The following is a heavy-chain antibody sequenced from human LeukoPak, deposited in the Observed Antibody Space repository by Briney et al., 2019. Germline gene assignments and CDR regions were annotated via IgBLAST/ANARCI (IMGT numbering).Heavy chain of an antibody. J-gene: IGHJ4*02. D-gene: IGHD3-22*01. V-gene: IGHV4-34*01. CDR3: ARDLRVGGYYSGFDS. CDR1: GGSFSGYY. CDR2: INHSGST. Sequence: PSETLSLTCAVYGGSFSGYYWSWIRQPPGKGLEWIGEINHSGSTNYNPSLKSRVTISVGTSKNQFSLKLSSVTAADTAVYYCARDLRVGGYYSGFDSWGQGTLVTVSS.